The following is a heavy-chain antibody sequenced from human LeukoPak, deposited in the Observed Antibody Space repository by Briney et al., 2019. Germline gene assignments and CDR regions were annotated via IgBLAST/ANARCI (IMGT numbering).Heavy chain of an antibody. D-gene: IGHD2-15*01. V-gene: IGHV1-18*01. Sequence: ASVKVSCKASGYTFTSYGISWVRQAPGQGLEWMGWISAYNGNTNYAQKLQGRVTMTEDTSTDTAYMELSNLRSEDTAVYYCTTDLGSGLHWGQGTLVTVSS. CDR1: GYTFTSYG. J-gene: IGHJ4*02. CDR2: ISAYNGNT. CDR3: TTDLGSGLH.